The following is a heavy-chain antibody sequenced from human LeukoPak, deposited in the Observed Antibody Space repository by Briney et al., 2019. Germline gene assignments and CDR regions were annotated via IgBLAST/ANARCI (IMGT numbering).Heavy chain of an antibody. CDR2: IYYSGST. J-gene: IGHJ4*02. Sequence: SSETLSLTCTVSGGSISSGDHYSSWIRQPPGKGLEWIGYIYYSGSTYYNPSLKSRVTISVDTSKNQFSLKLSSVTAADTAVYYCARGSWSPSIDYWGQGTLVTVSS. CDR3: ARGSWSPSIDY. CDR1: GGSISSGDHY. V-gene: IGHV4-30-4*01. D-gene: IGHD6-13*01.